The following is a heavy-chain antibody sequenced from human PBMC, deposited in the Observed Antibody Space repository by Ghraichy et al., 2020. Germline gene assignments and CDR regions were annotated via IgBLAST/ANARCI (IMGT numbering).Heavy chain of an antibody. CDR2: ISSSSSYI. J-gene: IGHJ4*02. CDR1: GFTFSSYS. CDR3: ARADLGSYLIGY. D-gene: IGHD3-10*01. Sequence: GGSLRLSCAASGFTFSSYSMNWVRQAPGKGLEWVSSISSSSSYIYYADSVKGRFTISRDNAKNSLYLQMNSLRAEDTAVYYCARADLGSYLIGYWGQGTLVTVSS. V-gene: IGHV3-21*01.